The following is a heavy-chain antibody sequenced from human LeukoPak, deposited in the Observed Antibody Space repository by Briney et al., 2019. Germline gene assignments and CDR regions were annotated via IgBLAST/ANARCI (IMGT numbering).Heavy chain of an antibody. CDR2: ISGSGGST. V-gene: IGHV3-23*01. J-gene: IGHJ4*02. CDR3: AKGPYYDSSGYFDY. Sequence: GGSLRLSCAASGFTFSSYGMSWVRQAPGKGLEWVSAISGSGGSTYYADSVKGRFTISRDNSKNTLYLQMNSLRAEDTAVYYCAKGPYYDSSGYFDYWGQGTLVTVSS. D-gene: IGHD3-22*01. CDR1: GFTFSSYG.